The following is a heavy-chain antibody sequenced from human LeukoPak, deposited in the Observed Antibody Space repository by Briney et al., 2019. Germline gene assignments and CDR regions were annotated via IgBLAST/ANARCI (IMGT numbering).Heavy chain of an antibody. CDR2: ISYDGSNK. D-gene: IGHD2-2*01. CDR3: ATAGGLPTAMGFDP. Sequence: GGSLRLSCAASGFTFSSYAMHWVRQAPGKGLEWVAVISYDGSNKYYADSVKGRFTISRDNSKNTLYLQMNSLRVEDTAVYYCATAGGLPTAMGFDPWGQGTLVSVST. CDR1: GFTFSSYA. J-gene: IGHJ5*02. V-gene: IGHV3-30-3*01.